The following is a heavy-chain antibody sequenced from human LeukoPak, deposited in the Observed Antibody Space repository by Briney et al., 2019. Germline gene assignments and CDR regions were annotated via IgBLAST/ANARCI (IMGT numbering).Heavy chain of an antibody. Sequence: GGSLRLSCAASGFTLSSYGMHWVRQAPGKGLEWVAVISYDGSNKYYADSVKGRFTISRDNSKNTLYLQMNSLRAEDTAVYYCAKGSQLLLDGLDVWGQGTTVTVSS. D-gene: IGHD2-2*01. CDR2: ISYDGSNK. CDR1: GFTLSSYG. CDR3: AKGSQLLLDGLDV. V-gene: IGHV3-30*18. J-gene: IGHJ6*02.